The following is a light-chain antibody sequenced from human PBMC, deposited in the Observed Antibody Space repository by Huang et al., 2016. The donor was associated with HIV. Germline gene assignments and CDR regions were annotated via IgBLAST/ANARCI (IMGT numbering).Light chain of an antibody. CDR3: QQYGTSPRT. J-gene: IGKJ1*01. Sequence: EIVLTQSPATLSLSPWGRATLSCGASQTVKSDYLAWYQQRPGLAPRLVIYDASNRAAGSPDRFRASGSGTDFTLTISGLEPEYFAIYYCQQYGTSPRTFGQGTRVEIK. V-gene: IGKV3D-20*01. CDR1: QTVKSDY. CDR2: DAS.